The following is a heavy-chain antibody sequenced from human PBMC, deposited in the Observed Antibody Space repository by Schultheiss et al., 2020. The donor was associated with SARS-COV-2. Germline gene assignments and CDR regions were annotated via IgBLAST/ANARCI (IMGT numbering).Heavy chain of an antibody. J-gene: IGHJ4*02. CDR2: IYYSGST. Sequence: SCTVSGGSISSRDYYWGWIRQHPGKGLEWIGYIYYSGSTYYNPSLKSRVTISVDTSKNQFSLKLSSVTAADTAVYYCARSLAYGAFDYWGQGTLVTVSS. V-gene: IGHV4-31*03. D-gene: IGHD4/OR15-4a*01. CDR1: GGSISSRDYY. CDR3: ARSLAYGAFDY.